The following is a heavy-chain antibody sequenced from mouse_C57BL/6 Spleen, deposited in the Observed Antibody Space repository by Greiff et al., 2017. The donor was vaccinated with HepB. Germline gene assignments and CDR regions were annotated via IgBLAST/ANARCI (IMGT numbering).Heavy chain of an antibody. Sequence: VQLQQSGPELVKPGASVKISCKASGYAFSSSWMNWVKQRPGKGLEWIGRIYPGDGDTNYNGKFKGKATLTADKSSSTAYMQLSSLTSEDSAVYFCARVVTTYPWYFDVWGTGTTVTVSS. D-gene: IGHD2-5*01. CDR3: ARVVTTYPWYFDV. CDR2: IYPGDGDT. J-gene: IGHJ1*03. CDR1: GYAFSSSW. V-gene: IGHV1-82*01.